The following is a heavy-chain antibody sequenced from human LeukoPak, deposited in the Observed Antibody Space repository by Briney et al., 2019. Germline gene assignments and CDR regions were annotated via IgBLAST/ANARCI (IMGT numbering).Heavy chain of an antibody. CDR3: TTPFYYGSGSYGSAWFDP. Sequence: LTGGSLRLSCAASGFTFSDHYMDWVRQAPGKGLEWVGRTRKKSNSYTTEYAASVKGRFTISRDDSKNSLYLQMNSLKTEDTAVYYCTTPFYYGSGSYGSAWFDPWGQGTLVTVSS. J-gene: IGHJ5*02. CDR1: GFTFSDHY. D-gene: IGHD3-10*01. V-gene: IGHV3-72*01. CDR2: TRKKSNSYTT.